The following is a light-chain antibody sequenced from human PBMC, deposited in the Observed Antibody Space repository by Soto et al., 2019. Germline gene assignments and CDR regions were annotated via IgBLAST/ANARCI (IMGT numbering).Light chain of an antibody. V-gene: IGLV2-8*01. J-gene: IGLJ2*01. CDR3: TSYAGNNNLV. Sequence: QSALTQPPSASGSPGQSVTISCTGTDSNYVSWYQQHPGKAPKLLIYEVVKRPSGVPDRFSCSKSGITASLTVSGLQAEDEADYHCTSYAGNNNLVFGGGTKLTVL. CDR2: EVV. CDR1: DSNY.